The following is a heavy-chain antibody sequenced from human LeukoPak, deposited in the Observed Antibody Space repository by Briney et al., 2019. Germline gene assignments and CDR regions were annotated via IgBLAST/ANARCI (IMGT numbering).Heavy chain of an antibody. Sequence: GGSLRLSCAASGFIIRSNYMSWVRQAPGKGLEWVSVIYSGGNTYYADSVKGRFTFSKDNSKNTLYLQMTNLRVEDTAVYYCARGVGQDAFDIWGQGTMVTVSS. CDR2: IYSGGNT. V-gene: IGHV3-53*01. CDR3: ARGVGQDAFDI. J-gene: IGHJ3*02. CDR1: GFIIRSNY. D-gene: IGHD1-26*01.